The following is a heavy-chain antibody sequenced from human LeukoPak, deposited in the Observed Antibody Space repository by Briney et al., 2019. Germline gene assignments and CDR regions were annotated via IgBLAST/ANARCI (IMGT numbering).Heavy chain of an antibody. Sequence: GASVKVSCKASGYTFTSYDVYWVRQATGQGLEWRGRMNPNSGDTGYAQKFQGRVSMTRNTSISTAYMELSSLRSEDTAVYYCARGRLKRYYDFWSGRYYFDYWGQGTLVTVSS. J-gene: IGHJ4*02. V-gene: IGHV1-8*01. CDR1: GYTFTSYD. CDR2: MNPNSGDT. D-gene: IGHD3-3*01. CDR3: ARGRLKRYYDFWSGRYYFDY.